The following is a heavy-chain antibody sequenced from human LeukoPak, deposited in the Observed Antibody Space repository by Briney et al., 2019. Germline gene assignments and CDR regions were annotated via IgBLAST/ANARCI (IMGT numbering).Heavy chain of an antibody. D-gene: IGHD3-3*02. CDR1: GFTFGGHT. V-gene: IGHV3-49*04. CDR2: IKSEGEGATT. J-gene: IGHJ6*04. CDR3: IAHFPYFYGFDV. Sequence: VQPGRSLRLSCTTSGFTFGGHTMHWVRQAPGKGLEWLGHIKSEGEGATTDYAAPAKGRFAISRDDSKNMIYLQMSSLKIDDTAIYYCIAHFPYFYGFDVWGKGTTVTVSS.